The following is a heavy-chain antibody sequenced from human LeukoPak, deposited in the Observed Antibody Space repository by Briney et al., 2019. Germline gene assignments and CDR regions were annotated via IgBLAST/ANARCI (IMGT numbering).Heavy chain of an antibody. D-gene: IGHD1-26*01. J-gene: IGHJ3*01. CDR2: IAGTGGST. CDR1: GFTVSNNY. CDR3: AKAFRIVGIGNPDDAFDV. Sequence: GGSLRLSCAASGFTVSNNYMRWVRQAPGKGLEWVSSIAGTGGSTYYADSVKGRFTLSRDNSENTLYLQLNSLRAEDSGIYYCAKAFRIVGIGNPDDAFDVWGQGTVVTVS. V-gene: IGHV3-23*01.